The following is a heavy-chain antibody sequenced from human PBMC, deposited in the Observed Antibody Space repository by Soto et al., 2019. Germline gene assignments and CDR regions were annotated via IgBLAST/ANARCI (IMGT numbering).Heavy chain of an antibody. D-gene: IGHD6-13*01. CDR2: ISYSGST. V-gene: IGHV4-59*11. Sequence: NPSETLSLTCTVSGGSITSHYWSWIRQPPGKGLEWIGYISYSGSTNYNPSLKSRVTISVDTSKNQLSLKLSSVTAADTAVYYCARVYSSSWYQNFLDCWGQGTLVTVSS. CDR3: ARVYSSSWYQNFLDC. CDR1: GGSITSHY. J-gene: IGHJ4*02.